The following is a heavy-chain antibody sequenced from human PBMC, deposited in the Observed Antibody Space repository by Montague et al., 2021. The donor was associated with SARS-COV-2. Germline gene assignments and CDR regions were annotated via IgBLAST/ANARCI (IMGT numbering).Heavy chain of an antibody. CDR2: ISYDGSNK. CDR3: ARGGVDYGMDV. J-gene: IGHJ6*02. V-gene: IGHV3-30-3*01. Sequence: LRLSCAASGFTFSSYAMHWVRQAPGKGLEWVTIISYDGSNKYYADSVKGRFTISRDNSKNTLYLQMNSLRAEDTAVYYCARGGVDYGMDVWGQGTPVTVSS. CDR1: GFTFSSYA. D-gene: IGHD3-10*01.